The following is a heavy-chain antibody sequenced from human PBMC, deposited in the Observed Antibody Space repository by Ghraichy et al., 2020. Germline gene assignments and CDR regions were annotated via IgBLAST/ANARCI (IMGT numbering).Heavy chain of an antibody. CDR2: INAGNGNT. CDR1: GYTFTSYA. V-gene: IGHV1-3*01. Sequence: ASVKVSCKASGYTFTSYAMHWVRQAPGPRLEWMGWINAGNGNTKYSQKFQGRVTITRDTSASTAYMELSSLRSEDTAVYYCARAAQRGLYCSSTSCYIFDPWGQGTLVTVSS. D-gene: IGHD2-2*02. CDR3: ARAAQRGLYCSSTSCYIFDP. J-gene: IGHJ5*02.